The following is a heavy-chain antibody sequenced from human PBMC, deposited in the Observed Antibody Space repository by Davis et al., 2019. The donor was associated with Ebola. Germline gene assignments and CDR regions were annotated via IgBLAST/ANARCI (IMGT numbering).Heavy chain of an antibody. D-gene: IGHD2-2*01. CDR2: INSDGSST. V-gene: IGHV3-74*01. Sequence: GESLKISCAASGFIFSSYWMHWVRQVPGKGLVWVSRINSDGSSTSYADSVKGRFTISRDNAKNSLYLQMNSLRAEDTAVYYCARAWDIVVVPAAIFDPWGQGTLVTVSS. J-gene: IGHJ5*02. CDR3: ARAWDIVVVPAAIFDP. CDR1: GFIFSSYW.